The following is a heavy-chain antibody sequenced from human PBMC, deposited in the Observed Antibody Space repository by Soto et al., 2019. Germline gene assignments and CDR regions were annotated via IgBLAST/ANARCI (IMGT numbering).Heavy chain of an antibody. CDR1: GFTFSSSG. CDR2: RSYDGSNK. J-gene: IGHJ4*02. Sequence: SSAASGFTFSSSGMHWVRQAPGKGLDWVAVRSYDGSNKYYADSVKGRFTISRDNSKNTLYLQMNSLRAEDTAVYYCAKDRHSSSHFDYWCQGTLVTVSS. D-gene: IGHD6-13*01. V-gene: IGHV3-30*18. CDR3: AKDRHSSSHFDY.